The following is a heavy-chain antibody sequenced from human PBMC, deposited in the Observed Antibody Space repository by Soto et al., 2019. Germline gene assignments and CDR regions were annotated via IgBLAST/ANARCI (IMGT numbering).Heavy chain of an antibody. CDR1: GGSLKTYY. J-gene: IGHJ6*03. D-gene: IGHD6-19*01. Sequence: QVHLQESGPGLVRPSETLSLTCTVSGGSLKTYYWSWIRQPPGGGLEWIGYIFSSGSPNYNPSLRGRVTISVDTSNNLFSLKLSSVTAADTAVYYCARVAGISYYNHMDVWGKGTAVAVSS. CDR3: ARVAGISYYNHMDV. CDR2: IFSSGSP. V-gene: IGHV4-59*01.